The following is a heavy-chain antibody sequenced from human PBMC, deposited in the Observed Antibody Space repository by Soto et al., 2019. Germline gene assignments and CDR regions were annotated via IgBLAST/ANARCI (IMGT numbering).Heavy chain of an antibody. V-gene: IGHV3-73*01. D-gene: IGHD3-10*01. CDR2: IRSKANSYAT. Sequence: QPGGSVRLSCAASGFTFSGSAMHWVRQASGKGLEWVGRIRSKANSYATAYAASVKGRFTISRDDSKNTAYLQMNSLKTEDTAVYYCTRHEPDYYGSDQNGMDVWGQGTTDTVSS. J-gene: IGHJ6*02. CDR3: TRHEPDYYGSDQNGMDV. CDR1: GFTFSGSA.